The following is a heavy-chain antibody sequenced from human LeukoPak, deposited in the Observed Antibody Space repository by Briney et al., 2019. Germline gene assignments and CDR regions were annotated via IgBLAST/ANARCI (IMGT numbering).Heavy chain of an antibody. CDR3: ARAHINHASTGPYYYYGMDV. Sequence: SETLSLTCAVYGGSFSGYYWSWIRQPPGKGLEWIGEINHSGSTNYNPSLKSRVTISVDTSKNQFSLKLSSVTAADTAVYYCARAHINHASTGPYYYYGMDVWGQGTTVTVSS. CDR1: GGSFSGYY. V-gene: IGHV4-34*01. D-gene: IGHD2-21*01. J-gene: IGHJ6*02. CDR2: INHSGST.